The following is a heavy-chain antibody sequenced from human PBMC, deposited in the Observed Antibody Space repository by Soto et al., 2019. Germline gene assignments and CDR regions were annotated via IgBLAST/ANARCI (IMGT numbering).Heavy chain of an antibody. D-gene: IGHD5-18*01. V-gene: IGHV4-4*02. J-gene: IGHJ4*02. CDR1: GGSIGSRNG. Sequence: TSETLPLTYAVSGGSIGSRNGWSWVRQPPGKGLEWIGEIYHSGSTNYNPSLKSRVTISVDKSKNQFSLKLSSVTAADTAVYFCARRTIYSYGYASDYWGQGPLVTVSS. CDR3: ARRTIYSYGYASDY. CDR2: IYHSGST.